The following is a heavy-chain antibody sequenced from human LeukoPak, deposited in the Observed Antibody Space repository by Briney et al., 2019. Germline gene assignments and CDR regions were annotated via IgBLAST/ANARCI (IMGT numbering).Heavy chain of an antibody. CDR1: GYTFTSYD. CDR2: MNPNSGNT. CDR3: ARGTAAHQDAFDI. D-gene: IGHD6-13*01. J-gene: IGHJ3*02. Sequence: ASVKVSCKASGYTFTSYDINWVRQATGQGLEWMGRMNPNSGNTGYAQKFQGRVTMTRNTSISTAYMELSSLRSEDTAVYYCARGTAAHQDAFDIWGQGTMVTVSS. V-gene: IGHV1-8*01.